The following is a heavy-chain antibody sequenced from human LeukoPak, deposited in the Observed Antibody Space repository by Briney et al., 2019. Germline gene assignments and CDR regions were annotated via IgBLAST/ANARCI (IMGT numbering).Heavy chain of an antibody. J-gene: IGHJ6*03. CDR1: GFTFNSYW. Sequence: GGSLRLSCAASGFTFNSYWMSWVRRAPGKGLEWVANIKQAGSEKYYVDSVKGRFTISRDNAKNSLYLQMNSLRAEDTAVYYCARDSGREPHYYYYYMDVWGKGTTVTVSS. CDR3: ARDSGREPHYYYYYMDV. CDR2: IKQAGSEK. V-gene: IGHV3-7*01. D-gene: IGHD1-26*01.